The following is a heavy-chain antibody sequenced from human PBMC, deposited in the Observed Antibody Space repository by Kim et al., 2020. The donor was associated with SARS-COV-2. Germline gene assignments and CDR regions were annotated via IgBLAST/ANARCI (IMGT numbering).Heavy chain of an antibody. Sequence: GESLKISCKGSGYSFTSYWISWVRQMPGKGLEWMGRIDPSDSYTNYSPSFQGHVTISADKSISTAYLQWSSLKASDTAMYYCARLPLGGCSSTSCYVDYWGQGTLVTVSS. J-gene: IGHJ4*02. CDR2: IDPSDSYT. D-gene: IGHD2-2*01. CDR1: GYSFTSYW. CDR3: ARLPLGGCSSTSCYVDY. V-gene: IGHV5-10-1*01.